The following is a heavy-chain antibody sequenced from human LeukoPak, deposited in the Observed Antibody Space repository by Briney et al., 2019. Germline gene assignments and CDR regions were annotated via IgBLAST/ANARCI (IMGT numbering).Heavy chain of an antibody. V-gene: IGHV4-34*01. D-gene: IGHD3-22*01. CDR2: INHSGST. CDR1: GGSFSGYY. Sequence: PSDTLSLTCAVYGGSFSGYYWSWIRQPPGKGLEWIGEINHSGSTNYNPSLKSRVTISVDTSKNQFSLKLSSVTAADTAVYYCAREGSYYDSSGLYYMDVWGKGTTVTVSS. J-gene: IGHJ6*03. CDR3: AREGSYYDSSGLYYMDV.